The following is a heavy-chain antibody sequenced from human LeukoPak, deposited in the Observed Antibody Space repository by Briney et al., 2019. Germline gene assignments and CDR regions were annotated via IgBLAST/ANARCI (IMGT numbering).Heavy chain of an antibody. Sequence: PSETLSLTCTVSGGSISSSSYSWGWIRQPPGKGLEWIGSIYYSGSTYYNPSLKGRVTISVDTSKNQFSLKLSSVTAADTAVYYCARRIVGATYYYYGMDVWGQGTTVTVSS. CDR1: GGSISSSSYS. V-gene: IGHV4-39*01. D-gene: IGHD1-26*01. CDR3: ARRIVGATYYYYGMDV. CDR2: IYYSGST. J-gene: IGHJ6*02.